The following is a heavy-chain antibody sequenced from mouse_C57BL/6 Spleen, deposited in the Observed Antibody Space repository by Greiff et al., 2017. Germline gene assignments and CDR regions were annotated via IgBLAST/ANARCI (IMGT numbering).Heavy chain of an antibody. CDR2: ISSGGSYT. D-gene: IGHD1-1*01. CDR3: ARQDYYGSKGY. J-gene: IGHJ2*01. V-gene: IGHV5-6*02. Sequence: DVMLVESGGDLVKPGGSLKLSCAASGFTFSSYGMSWVRQTPDKRLEWVATISSGGSYTYYPDSVKGRFTISRDNAKNTLYLQMSSLKSEDTAMYYCARQDYYGSKGYWGQGTTLTVSS. CDR1: GFTFSSYG.